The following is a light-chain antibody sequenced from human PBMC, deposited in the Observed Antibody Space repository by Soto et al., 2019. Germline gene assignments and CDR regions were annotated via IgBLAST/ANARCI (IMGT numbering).Light chain of an antibody. CDR2: RNN. CDR3: AAWDDSLSGYV. J-gene: IGLJ1*01. CDR1: SSNIGSNY. Sequence: QSGLTQPPSASGTPGPRVTMSCSGSSSNIGSNYVYWYQQLPGTAPKLLIYRNNQRPSGVPDRFSGSKSGTSASLAISGLRSEDEADYYCAAWDDSLSGYVFGTGTKVTVL. V-gene: IGLV1-47*01.